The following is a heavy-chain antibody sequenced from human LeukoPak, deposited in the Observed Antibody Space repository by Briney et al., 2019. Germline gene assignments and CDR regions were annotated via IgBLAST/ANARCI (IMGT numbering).Heavy chain of an antibody. J-gene: IGHJ4*02. CDR3: ARDRTRTYDSSGYWALHDY. CDR2: INPSGGST. V-gene: IGHV1-46*01. D-gene: IGHD3-22*01. Sequence: GASVKVSSTASVYTFTSYYMHWVRQAPGQGLEWMGIINPSGGSTSYAQKFQGRVTMTRDTSTSTVYMELSSLRSEDTAVYYCARDRTRTYDSSGYWALHDYWGQGTLVTVSS. CDR1: VYTFTSYY.